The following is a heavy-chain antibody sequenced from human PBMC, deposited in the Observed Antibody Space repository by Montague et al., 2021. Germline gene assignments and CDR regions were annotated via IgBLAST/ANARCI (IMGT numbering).Heavy chain of an antibody. CDR1: GDSINTYS. CDR2: LSNGGST. J-gene: IGHJ6*03. Sequence: SETLSLTCTVFGDSINTYSWSWIRQPAGKGLEWIGRLSNGGSTNSNPSLKSRVSMSVDTSKNQFSLKLSSVTAADTAVYFCARDTVGASGYFYYYCMDVWGRGTTVIVSS. D-gene: IGHD1-26*01. CDR3: ARDTVGASGYFYYYCMDV. V-gene: IGHV4-4*07.